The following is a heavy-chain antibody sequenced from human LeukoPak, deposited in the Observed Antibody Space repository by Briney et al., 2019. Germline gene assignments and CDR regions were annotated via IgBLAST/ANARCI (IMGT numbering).Heavy chain of an antibody. D-gene: IGHD4/OR15-4a*01. J-gene: IGHJ4*02. V-gene: IGHV4-4*07. CDR2: IYSSGST. Sequence: SETLSLTCTVSGGSISNYYWSWIRQPAGKGLEWIGRIYSSGSTNYNPSLKSRVTMSVDTSKNQFSVNLTSVTAADTAVYYCVRCRGTTVLTRFDNWGQRTLVTVSS. CDR3: VRCRGTTVLTRFDN. CDR1: GGSISNYY.